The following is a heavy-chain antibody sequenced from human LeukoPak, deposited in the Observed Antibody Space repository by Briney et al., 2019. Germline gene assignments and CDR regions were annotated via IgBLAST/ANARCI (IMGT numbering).Heavy chain of an antibody. CDR3: ARITDRTIFGEIMHGFDI. J-gene: IGHJ3*02. Sequence: GGSLRLSCAASGFTFSDYYMSWIRQAPGKGLEWVSYISSNGYTIYYADSVKGRFTMSRDNAKNSLYLQLNNLRAEDTAVYYCARITDRTIFGEIMHGFDIWGQGTPVTVSS. D-gene: IGHD3-3*01. CDR1: GFTFSDYY. V-gene: IGHV3-11*04. CDR2: ISSNGYTI.